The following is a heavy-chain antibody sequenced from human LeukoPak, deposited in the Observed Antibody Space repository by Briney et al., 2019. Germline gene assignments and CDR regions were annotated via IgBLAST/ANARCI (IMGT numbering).Heavy chain of an antibody. CDR1: GFTFSSYA. Sequence: GGSLRLSCAASGFTFSSYAMSWVRQAPGTGMEWVSAISGSGGSTYYADSVKGRFTISTDNSKNTLYLQMNSLRAEDTAVYYCAKGTLMVRGVDYYFGYWGQGTLVTVSS. V-gene: IGHV3-23*01. D-gene: IGHD3-10*01. CDR2: ISGSGGST. CDR3: AKGTLMVRGVDYYFGY. J-gene: IGHJ4*02.